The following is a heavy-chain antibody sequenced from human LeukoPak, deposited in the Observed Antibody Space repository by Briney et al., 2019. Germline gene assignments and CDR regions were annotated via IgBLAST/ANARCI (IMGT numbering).Heavy chain of an antibody. CDR1: GGSISSYY. Sequence: SETLSLTCTVSGGSISSYYWSWIRQPPGKGLEWIGYIYDSGNTNYNPSLKSRVTILVDTSKNQFSLKLSSVTAADTAVYYCATRSTGVAATFDSWGQGALVTVSS. CDR3: ATRSTGVAATFDS. D-gene: IGHD2-15*01. CDR2: IYDSGNT. V-gene: IGHV4-59*01. J-gene: IGHJ4*02.